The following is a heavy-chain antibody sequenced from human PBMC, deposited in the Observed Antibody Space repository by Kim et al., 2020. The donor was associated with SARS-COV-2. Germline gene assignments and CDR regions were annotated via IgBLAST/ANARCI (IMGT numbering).Heavy chain of an antibody. D-gene: IGHD3-22*01. CDR1: GGSISSGGYY. Sequence: SETLSLTCTVSGGSISSGGYYWSWIRQHPGKGLEWIGYIYYSGSTYYNPSLKSQVTISVDTSKNQFSLKLSSVTAADTAVYYCARAKNMIVVAIGAFDIWGQGTMVTVSS. CDR2: IYYSGST. V-gene: IGHV4-31*01. CDR3: ARAKNMIVVAIGAFDI. J-gene: IGHJ3*02.